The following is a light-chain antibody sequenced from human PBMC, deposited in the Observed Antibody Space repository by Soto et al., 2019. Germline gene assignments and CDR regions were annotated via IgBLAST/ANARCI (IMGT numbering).Light chain of an antibody. CDR1: SSNIGRNT. V-gene: IGLV1-44*01. CDR2: SNN. Sequence: QSVLTQPPSASGTPGQRVTISCSGSSSNIGRNTVNWYQQLPGTAPKLLIYSNNQPPSGVPDRFSGSKSGTSASLAISGLQSEDEADYYCAAWDDSLNGVVFRGGTQLTVL. J-gene: IGLJ2*01. CDR3: AAWDDSLNGVV.